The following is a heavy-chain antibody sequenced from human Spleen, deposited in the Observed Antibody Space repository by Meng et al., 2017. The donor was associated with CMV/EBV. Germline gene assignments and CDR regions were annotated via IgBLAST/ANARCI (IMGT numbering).Heavy chain of an antibody. D-gene: IGHD3-16*01. CDR3: ASGAFISKCFSF. CDR1: GVTFSNYA. Sequence: CKASGVTFSNYAIDWVRQAPGQGLGWMEGIIPLLNITNYARNFQGRVTITTDGSTNTAYMELTSLRSEDTAVYYCASGAFISKCFSFWGQGTLVTVSS. J-gene: IGHJ4*02. CDR2: IIPLLNIT. V-gene: IGHV1-69*05.